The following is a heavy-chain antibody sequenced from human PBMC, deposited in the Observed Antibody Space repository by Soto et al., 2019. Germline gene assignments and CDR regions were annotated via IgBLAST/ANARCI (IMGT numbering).Heavy chain of an antibody. V-gene: IGHV3-23*01. CDR1: GFTFSSYA. CDR2: ISGSGGST. J-gene: IGHJ5*02. Sequence: GGSLRLSCAASGFTFSSYAMSWVRQAPGKGLEWVSAISGSGGSTYYADSVKGRFTISRDNSKNTLYLQMNSLRAVDTAVYYCANQYYYDSSGYYGWFDPWGQGTLVTVSS. D-gene: IGHD3-22*01. CDR3: ANQYYYDSSGYYGWFDP.